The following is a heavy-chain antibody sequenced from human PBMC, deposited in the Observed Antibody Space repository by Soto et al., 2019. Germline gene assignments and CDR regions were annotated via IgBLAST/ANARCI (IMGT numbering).Heavy chain of an antibody. CDR1: GGSISSYY. D-gene: IGHD5-18*01. CDR3: ARHLTRGYSCEAGYYYGMDV. J-gene: IGHJ6*02. CDR2: IYYSGST. V-gene: IGHV4-59*01. Sequence: LSLTCTVSGGSISSYYWSWIRQPPGKGLEWIGYIYYSGSTNYNPSLKSRVTISVDTSKNQFSLKLSSVTAADTAVYYCARHLTRGYSCEAGYYYGMDVWGQGTTVTVSS.